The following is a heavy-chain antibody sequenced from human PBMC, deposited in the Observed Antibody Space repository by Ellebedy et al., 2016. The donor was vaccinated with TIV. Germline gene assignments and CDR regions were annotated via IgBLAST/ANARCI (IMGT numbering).Heavy chain of an antibody. CDR3: ATLLYGSGSY. Sequence: ASVKVSCXASGYTFTSYDINWVRQATGKGLEWMGGFDPEDGETIYAQKFQGRVTMTEDTSTDTAYMELSSLRSEDTAVYYCATLLYGSGSYWGQGTLVTVSS. CDR2: FDPEDGET. D-gene: IGHD3-10*01. V-gene: IGHV1-24*01. J-gene: IGHJ4*02. CDR1: GYTFTSYD.